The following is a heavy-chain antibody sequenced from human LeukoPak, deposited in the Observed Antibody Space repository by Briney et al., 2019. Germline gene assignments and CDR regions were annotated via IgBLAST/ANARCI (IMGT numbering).Heavy chain of an antibody. V-gene: IGHV3-30*04. D-gene: IGHD3-10*01. CDR2: ISDDGKTR. J-gene: IGHJ4*02. CDR1: GFTFSSYA. Sequence: GRSLRLSCAASGFTFSSYAMHWVRQAPGKGLEWVAVISDDGKTRYYAESMKGRFTISRDNSKNTLSLQVNSLRAEDMAVYYCARSYYCGSGTYAPPVGHWGQGTLVTVSS. CDR3: ARSYYCGSGTYAPPVGH.